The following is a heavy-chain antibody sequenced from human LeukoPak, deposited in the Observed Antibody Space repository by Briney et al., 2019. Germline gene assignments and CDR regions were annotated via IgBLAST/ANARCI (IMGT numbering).Heavy chain of an antibody. CDR1: GYIFRRYG. D-gene: IGHD4-11*01. CDR3: ARPYSAIGHPLLYRTYG. CDR2: RRPYNGDP. Sequence: ASVKVSFKASGYIFRRYGVTWARQAPGQGPEGVGLRRPYNGDPEYAQKMQSRVTMSTDTSTNTSYMELRRLGSDDAAVYYCARPYSAIGHPLLYRTYGWGQRTTV. V-gene: IGHV1-18*04. J-gene: IGHJ6*02.